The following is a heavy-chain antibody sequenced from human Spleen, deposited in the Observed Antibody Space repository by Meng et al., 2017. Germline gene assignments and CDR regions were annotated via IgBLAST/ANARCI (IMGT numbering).Heavy chain of an antibody. CDR3: ARNIAAAGTSDDAFDI. J-gene: IGHJ3*02. V-gene: IGHV4-59*01. D-gene: IGHD6-13*01. Sequence: GSLRLSCTVSGGSISSYYWSWIRQPPGKGLEWIGYIYYSGSTNYNPSLKSRVTISVDTSKNQFSLKLSSVTAADTAVYYCARNIAAAGTSDDAFDIWGQGTMVTVSS. CDR2: IYYSGST. CDR1: GGSISSYY.